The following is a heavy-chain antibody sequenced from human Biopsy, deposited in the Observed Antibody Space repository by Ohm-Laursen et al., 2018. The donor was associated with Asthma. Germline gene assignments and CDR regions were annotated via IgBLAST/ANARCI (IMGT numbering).Heavy chain of an antibody. J-gene: IGHJ4*02. V-gene: IGHV3-11*01. CDR3: ARDSYSSGLYDDFES. Sequence: SLRLSCTASGFTFSGYYMSWIRQAPGKGLEWISYINGKSNSIEYADSVKGRFTISRDNAKNSLYLQMNSLRAEDTAVYYCARDSYSSGLYDDFESWGQGTLVTVSS. CDR2: INGKSNSI. CDR1: GFTFSGYY. D-gene: IGHD6-19*01.